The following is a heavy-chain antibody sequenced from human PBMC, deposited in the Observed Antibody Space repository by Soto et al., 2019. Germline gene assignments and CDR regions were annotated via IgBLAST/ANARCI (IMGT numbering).Heavy chain of an antibody. Sequence: EVQLVESGGGLVQPGGSLTLSCAASGFTFSSYWMHWVRQVPGKGVEWVSRINPDGRVTNYADSVKGRFTISRDNAKSTLYLQMNSLRPEDTAVYYCARVGQGAWYFDLWGRGTLVTVSS. D-gene: IGHD3-16*01. CDR2: INPDGRVT. J-gene: IGHJ2*01. CDR1: GFTFSSYW. CDR3: ARVGQGAWYFDL. V-gene: IGHV3-74*01.